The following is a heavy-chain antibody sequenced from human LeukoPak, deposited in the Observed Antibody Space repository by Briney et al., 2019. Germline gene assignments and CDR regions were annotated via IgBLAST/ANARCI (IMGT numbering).Heavy chain of an antibody. Sequence: SETLSLTCTVSGGSISSYYWSWIRQPPGKGLEWIGYIYYSGSTNYNPSLKSRVTISVDTSKNQFSLKLSSVTAADTAVYYCARTYYYDSSGYYSHPGFDYWGQGTLVTVSS. J-gene: IGHJ4*02. CDR1: GGSISSYY. CDR3: ARTYYYDSSGYYSHPGFDY. CDR2: IYYSGST. V-gene: IGHV4-59*01. D-gene: IGHD3-22*01.